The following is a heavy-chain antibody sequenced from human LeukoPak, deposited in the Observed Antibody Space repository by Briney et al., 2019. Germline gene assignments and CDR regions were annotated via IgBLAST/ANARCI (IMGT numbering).Heavy chain of an antibody. J-gene: IGHJ6*02. Sequence: PGGSLRLSCAASGFTFRNYWMHWVRQAPGKGLVWVSRIKSDGSSASYAESVTGRFTTSRDNAQNTLYLQMNSLRAEDTAVYYCARDFEGYYYGSSGYHYYYYGMDVWGQGTTVTVTS. D-gene: IGHD3-22*01. CDR3: ARDFEGYYYGSSGYHYYYYGMDV. CDR2: IKSDGSSA. CDR1: GFTFRNYW. V-gene: IGHV3-74*01.